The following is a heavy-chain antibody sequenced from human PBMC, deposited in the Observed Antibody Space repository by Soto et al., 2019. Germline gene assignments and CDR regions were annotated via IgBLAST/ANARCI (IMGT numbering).Heavy chain of an antibody. Sequence: QGQLVQSGPEVKKVGSSVKLSCKDSGGLFSSFAISWVRQSPGQGLEWLGGIIPVFGTTNYAENFQDRVTITADESRNTAYMELSSLTSGDTAIYYCARGGSPYVWFNEFWGQGTLVTVSS. CDR3: ARGGSPYVWFNEF. J-gene: IGHJ4*02. D-gene: IGHD3-16*01. V-gene: IGHV1-69*01. CDR1: GGLFSSFA. CDR2: IIPVFGTT.